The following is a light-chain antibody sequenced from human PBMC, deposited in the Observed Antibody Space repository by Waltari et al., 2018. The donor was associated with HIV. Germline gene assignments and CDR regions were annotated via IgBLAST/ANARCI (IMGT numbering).Light chain of an antibody. V-gene: IGLV1-40*01. CDR3: QSYDSNLSGL. CDR2: GNS. J-gene: IGLJ2*01. Sequence: QSELKQPPSVSAAPGQSVTISCTGSSSNIGAGYDVPWYQQVPGRAPKVVIYGNSNRPSGVPDRFSGSKSGSSASLVITGLQSEDEADYYCQSYDSNLSGLFGGGTKVTVL. CDR1: SSNIGAGYD.